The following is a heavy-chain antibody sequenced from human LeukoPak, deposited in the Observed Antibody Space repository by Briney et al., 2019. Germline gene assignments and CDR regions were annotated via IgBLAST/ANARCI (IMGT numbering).Heavy chain of an antibody. V-gene: IGHV4-59*01. D-gene: IGHD6-6*01. J-gene: IGHJ4*02. CDR2: IYYSGTT. Sequence: SETLSLTCTVSGGSISSYYWTRIRQPPGKELEWIGYIYYSGTTNYNPSFDKSRVTISLDTSKNQFSLKLSSVTAADTALYYCARGYSSSSYYFEYWGQGILVTVSS. CDR3: ARGYSSSSYYFEY. CDR1: GGSISSYY.